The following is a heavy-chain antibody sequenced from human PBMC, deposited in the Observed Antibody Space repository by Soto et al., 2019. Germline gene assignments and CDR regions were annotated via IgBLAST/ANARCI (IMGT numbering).Heavy chain of an antibody. CDR1: GDSIGSGNKY. Sequence: SETLSLTCTVSGDSIGSGNKYWSWIRQAPGKGLEWIGYIFSSGTTYYNPSLKSRLTMSLDTSQNQFSLKLSSVTAADTAVYYCARLNKSKRARERPFDYWGQGTLVTVSS. CDR2: IFSSGTT. CDR3: ARLNKSKRARERPFDY. V-gene: IGHV4-30-4*01. J-gene: IGHJ4*02.